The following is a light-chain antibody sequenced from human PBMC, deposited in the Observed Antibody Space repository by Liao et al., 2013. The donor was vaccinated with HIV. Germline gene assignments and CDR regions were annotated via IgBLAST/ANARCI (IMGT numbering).Light chain of an antibody. CDR1: VLPKQY. J-gene: IGLJ3*02. CDR2: KDT. CDR3: QSADSSGTYRV. Sequence: SYELTQPPSVSVSPGQTARITCSGDVLPKQYAYWYQQKPGQAPVLVMYKDTERPSGIPERFSGSSSGTTVTLTISGVQAEDEADYYCQSADSSGTYRVFGGGTKLTVL. V-gene: IGLV3-25*03.